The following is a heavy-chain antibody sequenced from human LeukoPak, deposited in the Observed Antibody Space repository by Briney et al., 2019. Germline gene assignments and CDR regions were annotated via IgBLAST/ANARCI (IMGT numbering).Heavy chain of an antibody. CDR2: FYYSGST. Sequence: PSETLSLTCTVSGGSISSSSYYWGWIRQPPGKGLEWIGSFYYSGSTYYNPSLKSRVTVSVDTSKNLFSLRLTSVTAADTAVYYCARASTGYLADAFDIWGQGTMVTVSS. D-gene: IGHD3-22*01. CDR3: ARASTGYLADAFDI. J-gene: IGHJ3*02. CDR1: GGSISSSSYY. V-gene: IGHV4-39*07.